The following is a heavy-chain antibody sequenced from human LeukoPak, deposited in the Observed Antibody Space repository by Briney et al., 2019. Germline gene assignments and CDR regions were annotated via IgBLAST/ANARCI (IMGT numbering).Heavy chain of an antibody. CDR3: ARGGPSSKYFGL. CDR2: ISYTGSP. Sequence: PSETLSLTCTVSGGSISSYYWSWIRQSPGKGLEWIGYISYTGSPNYNPSLESRITISLDISKNQFSLNLSSVTAADTAVYYCARGGPSSKYFGLWGRGTLVTVSS. J-gene: IGHJ2*01. CDR1: GGSISSYY. D-gene: IGHD3-10*01. V-gene: IGHV4-59*01.